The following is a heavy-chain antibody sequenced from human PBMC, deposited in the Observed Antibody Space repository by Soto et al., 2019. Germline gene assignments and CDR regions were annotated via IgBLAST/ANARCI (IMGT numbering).Heavy chain of an antibody. D-gene: IGHD6-19*01. J-gene: IGHJ4*02. Sequence: PGGSLRLSCAASDFTFTNAGMNWVRQAPGKGLEWVSAISGSGGSTYYADSVKGRFTISRDNSKNTLYLQMNSLRAEDTAVYYCAKEYSSGWYFDYWGQGTLVTVFS. CDR1: DFTFTNAG. V-gene: IGHV3-23*01. CDR2: ISGSGGST. CDR3: AKEYSSGWYFDY.